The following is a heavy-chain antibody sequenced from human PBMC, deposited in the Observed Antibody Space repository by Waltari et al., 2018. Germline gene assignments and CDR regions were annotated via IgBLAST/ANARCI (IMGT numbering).Heavy chain of an antibody. D-gene: IGHD3-22*01. CDR2: FYYNGNS. CDR1: GASITAYY. Sequence: QVQLQESGPGLVKHSETLSLTCSVSGASITAYYWSWIRQPPGKGLEWIGYFYYNGNSNYNPSLKSRITISVDTAKNQCSRKLTSVTAADTAKYYCARLRVTMIAEGTMFWFDPWGQGTQVTVSS. CDR3: ARLRVTMIAEGTMFWFDP. V-gene: IGHV4-59*12. J-gene: IGHJ5*02.